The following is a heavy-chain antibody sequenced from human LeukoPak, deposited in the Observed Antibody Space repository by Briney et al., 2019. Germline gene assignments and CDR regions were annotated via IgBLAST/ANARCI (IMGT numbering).Heavy chain of an antibody. D-gene: IGHD3-22*01. V-gene: IGHV3-23*01. CDR3: AKERGNYYDRPRFVP. CDR1: GFTFSSYA. Sequence: LAGGSLRLSCAASGFTFSSYAVSWVRQAPGKGLEWVSAISGSGDSTYYVDSVKGRFTISRDNSNNTLYLQMNSLRAEDTAIYYCAKERGNYYDRPRFVPWGQGTLVTVSS. J-gene: IGHJ5*02. CDR2: ISGSGDST.